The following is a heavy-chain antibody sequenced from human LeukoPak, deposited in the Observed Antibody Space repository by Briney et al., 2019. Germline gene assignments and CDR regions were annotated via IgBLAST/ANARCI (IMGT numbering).Heavy chain of an antibody. Sequence: ASVKVSCKVSGYTLTELSMHWVRQAPGKGLEWMGGFDPEDGETIYAQKFQGRVTVTEDTSTDTAYMELSSLRSEDTAVYYCATVYYDSSGYLSALDYWCQGTLVTVSS. CDR3: ATVYYDSSGYLSALDY. CDR1: GYTLTELS. J-gene: IGHJ4*02. D-gene: IGHD3-22*01. V-gene: IGHV1-24*01. CDR2: FDPEDGET.